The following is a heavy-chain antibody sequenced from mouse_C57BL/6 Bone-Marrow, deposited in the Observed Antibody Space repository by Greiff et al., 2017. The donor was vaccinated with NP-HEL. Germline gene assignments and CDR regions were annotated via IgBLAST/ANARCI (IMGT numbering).Heavy chain of an antibody. D-gene: IGHD3-1*01. CDR2: ISDGGSYT. Sequence: EVKLVESGGGLVKPGGSLKLSCAASGFTFSSYALSWVRQTPEKRLEWVATISDGGSYTYYPDNVKGRFTISRDNAKNNLYLQMSHLKSEDTAMYYCAREGLSRDYWGQGTTLTVSS. CDR1: GFTFSSYA. V-gene: IGHV5-4*01. J-gene: IGHJ2*01. CDR3: AREGLSRDY.